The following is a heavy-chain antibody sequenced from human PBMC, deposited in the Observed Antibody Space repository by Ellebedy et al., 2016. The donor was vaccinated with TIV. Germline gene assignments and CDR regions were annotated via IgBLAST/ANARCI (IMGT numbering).Heavy chain of an antibody. CDR1: GFTFSSYT. Sequence: GGSLRLXXAASGFTFSSYTMSWVRQAPGKGLEWVSAIGASGGDTYYADSVKGRLAISRDNSKNTLYLQINSLRAEDTAVYYCAKGITAAVVEGSLFDPWGQGTLVTVSS. V-gene: IGHV3-23*01. D-gene: IGHD6-13*01. J-gene: IGHJ5*02. CDR2: IGASGGDT. CDR3: AKGITAAVVEGSLFDP.